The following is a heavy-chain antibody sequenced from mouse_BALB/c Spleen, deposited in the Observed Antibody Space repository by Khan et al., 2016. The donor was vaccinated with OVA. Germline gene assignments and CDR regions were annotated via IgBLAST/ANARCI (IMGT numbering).Heavy chain of an antibody. V-gene: IGHV5-6-3*01. CDR2: NKSNGGST. CDR3: ASMARTIN. D-gene: IGHD1-1*02. Sequence: EVELVESGGGLVQPGGSLKLSCAASGFTFSSYGMSWVRQTPAKRQELVATNKSNGGSTYYPDSVKSRFSISRDTAKNTLYLQLSTLKSEDTARYYFASMARTINWGQGTTLTVSA. CDR1: GFTFSSYG. J-gene: IGHJ2*01.